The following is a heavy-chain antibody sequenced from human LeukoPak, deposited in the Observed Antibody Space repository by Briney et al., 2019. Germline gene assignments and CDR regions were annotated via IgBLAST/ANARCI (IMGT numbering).Heavy chain of an antibody. Sequence: RSSETLSLTCTVSGGSISSYYWSWVRQPPGKGLEWVGYIYYSGSTNYNPSLKSRVTISVDTSKNQFSLKLSSVTAADTAVYYCAREGDFWSGYLGAFDIWGQGTMVTVSS. J-gene: IGHJ3*02. V-gene: IGHV4-59*01. D-gene: IGHD3-3*01. CDR1: GGSISSYY. CDR3: AREGDFWSGYLGAFDI. CDR2: IYYSGST.